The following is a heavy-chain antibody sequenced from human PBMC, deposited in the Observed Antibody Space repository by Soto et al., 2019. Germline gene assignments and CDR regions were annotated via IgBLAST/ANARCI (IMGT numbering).Heavy chain of an antibody. CDR1: GYTFTSYG. D-gene: IGHD3-22*01. Sequence: ASLKISCKASGYTFTSYGISWVRQAPGQGLEWMGWISAYNGNTSYAQKLQGRVTMTTDTSTSTAYMELRSLRSDDTAVYYCAREGVPGYYDSRGNAFDIWGQGTMVTVSS. CDR2: ISAYNGNT. J-gene: IGHJ3*02. CDR3: AREGVPGYYDSRGNAFDI. V-gene: IGHV1-18*01.